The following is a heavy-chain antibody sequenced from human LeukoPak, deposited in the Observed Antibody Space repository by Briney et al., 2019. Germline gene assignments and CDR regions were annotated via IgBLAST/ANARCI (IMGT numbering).Heavy chain of an antibody. V-gene: IGHV3-30*04. CDR3: ARAADSESSYRSSKY. D-gene: IGHD3-10*01. CDR2: ISDTGTNT. J-gene: IGHJ4*02. CDR1: GFTLKNYA. Sequence: GGSLRLSCTASGFTLKNYAMFWIRRAPGKGLEWAAGISDTGTNTNYADSVKGRFIISRDDSTGALYLQMHGLRPEDTAMYYCARAADSESSYRSSKYWGQGTLVSVSS.